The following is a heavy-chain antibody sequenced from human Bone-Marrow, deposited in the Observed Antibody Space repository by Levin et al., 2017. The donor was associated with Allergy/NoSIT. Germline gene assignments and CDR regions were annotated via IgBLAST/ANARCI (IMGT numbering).Heavy chain of an antibody. CDR3: AKIMIVVVIPSFDY. CDR1: GFTFSSYA. Sequence: LSLTCAASGFTFSSYAMSWVRQAPGKGLEWVSAISGSGGSTYYADSVKGRFTISRDNSKNTLYLQMNSLRAEDTAVYYCAKIMIVVVIPSFDYWGQGTLVTVSS. D-gene: IGHD3-22*01. V-gene: IGHV3-23*01. J-gene: IGHJ4*02. CDR2: ISGSGGST.